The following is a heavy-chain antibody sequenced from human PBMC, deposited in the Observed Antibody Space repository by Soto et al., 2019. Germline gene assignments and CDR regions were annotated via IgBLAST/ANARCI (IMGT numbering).Heavy chain of an antibody. CDR2: ISWNSGNI. V-gene: IGHV3-9*01. D-gene: IGHD2-21*01. CDR3: VKAGVRDLIVEVPVYFDI. J-gene: IGHJ4*02. CDR1: GFIFENSG. Sequence: EVQLVESGGGLVQPGRSVRLSCAASGFIFENSGMHWVRQAPGKGLEWVSGISWNSGNIGYADSVKGRFSISRDNAKKSLYLQMHSLRPDDTAFYFCVKAGVRDLIVEVPVYFDIWGLGTLVTVSS.